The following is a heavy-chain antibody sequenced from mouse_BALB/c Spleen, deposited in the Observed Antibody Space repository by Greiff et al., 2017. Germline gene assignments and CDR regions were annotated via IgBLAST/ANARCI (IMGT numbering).Heavy chain of an antibody. CDR2: IDPETGGT. Sequence: QVQLQQSGPELVKPGASVTLSCKASGYTFTDYEMHWVKQTPVHGLEWIGAIDPETGGTAYNQKFKGKATLTADKSSSTAYMELRSLTSEDSAVYYCTRGGGFAYWGQGTLVTVSA. J-gene: IGHJ3*01. CDR3: TRGGGFAY. V-gene: IGHV1-15*01. CDR1: GYTFTDYE.